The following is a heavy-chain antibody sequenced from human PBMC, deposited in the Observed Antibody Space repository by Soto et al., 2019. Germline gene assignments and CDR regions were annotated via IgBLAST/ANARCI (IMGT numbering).Heavy chain of an antibody. CDR3: ARNLLLSLHDPALYYGMDV. CDR2: INAGNGNT. D-gene: IGHD3-16*01. Sequence: QAQLVQSGAEVKKPGPSVKVSCKASGYTFTSYAMHWVRQAPGQRLEWMGWINAGNGNTKYSQKFQGRVTITRDTSSSTAYMELSRLRFEATAVYYCARNLLLSLHDPALYYGMDVWGQGTTVTV. CDR1: GYTFTSYA. J-gene: IGHJ6*02. V-gene: IGHV1-3*01.